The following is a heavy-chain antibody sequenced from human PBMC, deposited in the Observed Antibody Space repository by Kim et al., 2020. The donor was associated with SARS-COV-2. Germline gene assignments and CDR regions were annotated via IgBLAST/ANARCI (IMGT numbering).Heavy chain of an antibody. Sequence: SETLSLTCTVSGGSISSSSYYWGWIRQPPGKGLEWIGSIYYSGSTYYNPSLKSRVTISVDTSKNQFSLKLSSVTAADTAVYYCAKGVIGAAAGSYQLRFHFDYWGQGTLVTVSS. CDR2: IYYSGST. CDR1: GGSISSSSYY. D-gene: IGHD6-13*01. CDR3: AKGVIGAAAGSYQLRFHFDY. V-gene: IGHV4-39*01. J-gene: IGHJ4*02.